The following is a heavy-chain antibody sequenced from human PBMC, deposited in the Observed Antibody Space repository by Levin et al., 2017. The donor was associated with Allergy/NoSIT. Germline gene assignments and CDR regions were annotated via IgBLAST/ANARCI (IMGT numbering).Heavy chain of an antibody. CDR2: ISGNSYYI. V-gene: IGHV3-21*01. CDR1: GFSFSDSS. J-gene: IGHJ4*02. Sequence: PGGSLRLSCAASGFSFSDSSMNWVRQAPGKGLEWVSSISGNSYYIYYADSVKGRFTISRDNVENSLYLQMDSLRVEDTAVYFCTRGGVFTYGSDYWGQGTLLTVSS. D-gene: IGHD3-10*01. CDR3: TRGGVFTYGSDY.